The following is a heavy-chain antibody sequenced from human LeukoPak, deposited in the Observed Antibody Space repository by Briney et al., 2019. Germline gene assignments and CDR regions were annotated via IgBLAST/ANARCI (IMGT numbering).Heavy chain of an antibody. CDR1: GFTFSSYS. V-gene: IGHV3-21*01. J-gene: IGHJ5*02. CDR3: ARVSSTSWDDWFDP. CDR2: ISTISSYI. D-gene: IGHD2-2*01. Sequence: KTGGSLRLSCAASGFTFSSYSMNCVRQAPGKGLEGVSSISTISSYIYYADSVKCRFTISRDNAKNSLYLQMNSLRAEDTAVYYCARVSSTSWDDWFDPWGQGTLVTVSS.